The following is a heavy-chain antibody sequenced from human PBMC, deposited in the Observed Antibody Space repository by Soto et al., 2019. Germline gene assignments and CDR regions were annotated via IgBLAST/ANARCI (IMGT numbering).Heavy chain of an antibody. Sequence: QVQLVESGGGLVKPGGSLRLSCAASGFTFSDYYMSWIRQAPGKELERVSYISSSGSTIYYADSVKGRFTISRENAKNSLYLQMNSLRAEDTAVYYCARSHLYYDSSGYPDYWGQGTLVTVSS. CDR2: ISSSGSTI. CDR3: ARSHLYYDSSGYPDY. D-gene: IGHD3-22*01. J-gene: IGHJ4*02. V-gene: IGHV3-11*01. CDR1: GFTFSDYY.